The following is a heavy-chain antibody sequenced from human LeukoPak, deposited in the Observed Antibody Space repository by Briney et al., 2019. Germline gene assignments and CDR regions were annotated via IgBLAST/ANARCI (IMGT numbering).Heavy chain of an antibody. J-gene: IGHJ4*02. D-gene: IGHD5-18*01. CDR1: GFTFGSHA. CDR2: IFGSGGSP. CDR3: GKTTVGYSSGQKPAWPVDF. V-gene: IGHV3-23*01. Sequence: SGGSLRLSCEASGFTFGSHAMYWVRQAPGKGLEWVAGIFGSGGSPHYADSVKGRFTISRDNPRNTVYLQINSLGDDDTAVYYCGKTTVGYSSGQKPAWPVDFWGQGTLVTVSS.